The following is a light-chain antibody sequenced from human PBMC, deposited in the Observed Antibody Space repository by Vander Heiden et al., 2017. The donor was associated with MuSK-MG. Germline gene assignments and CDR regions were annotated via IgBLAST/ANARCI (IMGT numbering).Light chain of an antibody. V-gene: IGLV3-19*01. J-gene: IGLJ2*01. CDR3: NSRDSSGNNVV. Sequence: VSVALGRPVRITCQGASLRSYYASWYQQKPGQAPVLVIYGKNNRPSGIPERFSGSSSGTTASLTTTGAQAEDEADYYCNSRDSSGNNVVFGGGTKLTVL. CDR2: GKN. CDR1: SLRSYY.